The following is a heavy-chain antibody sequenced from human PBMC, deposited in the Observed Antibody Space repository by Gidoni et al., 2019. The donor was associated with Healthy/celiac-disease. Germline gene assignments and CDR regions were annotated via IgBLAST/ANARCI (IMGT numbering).Heavy chain of an antibody. CDR3: AARGALVRAFDI. CDR2: ISGSGGST. D-gene: IGHD6-6*01. CDR1: GFTFSSYA. Sequence: EVQLLESGGGLVQPGGSLRLSCAASGFTFSSYAMSWVRQAPGKGLEWVSAISGSGGSTYYADSVKGRFTISRDNSKNTLYLQMNSLRAEDTAVYYCAARGALVRAFDIWGQGTMVTVSS. V-gene: IGHV3-23*01. J-gene: IGHJ3*02.